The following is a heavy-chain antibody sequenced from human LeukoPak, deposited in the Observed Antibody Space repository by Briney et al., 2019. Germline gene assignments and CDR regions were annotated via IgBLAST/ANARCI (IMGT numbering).Heavy chain of an antibody. CDR3: ARDSVRPYYMDV. CDR1: GFTYSSYS. J-gene: IGHJ6*03. D-gene: IGHD5/OR15-5a*01. V-gene: IGHV3-23*01. Sequence: GGSLRLSCVASGFTYSSYSMSWVRQAPGKGLEWVSAINPSGGTTAYADSVRGRFTISRDNSKNTLYLQMNSLRAEDTAVYYCARDSVRPYYMDVWGKGTTVTVSS. CDR2: INPSGGTT.